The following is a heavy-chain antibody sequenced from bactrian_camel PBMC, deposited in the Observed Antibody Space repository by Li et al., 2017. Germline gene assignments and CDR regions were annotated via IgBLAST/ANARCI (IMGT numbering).Heavy chain of an antibody. V-gene: IGHV3S53*01. CDR3: APEPRGSAH. D-gene: IGHD3*01. J-gene: IGHJ4*01. CDR2: ISGSGST. CDR1: GDTGWRTC. Sequence: HVQLVESGGGSVQAGGSLRLSCVASGDTGWRTCMGWFRQAPGKEREGVAGISGSGSTYYASFVKGRFTISQDNAKNTVYLQMNSLRPEDTAVYYCAPEPRGSAHWGQGTQVTVS.